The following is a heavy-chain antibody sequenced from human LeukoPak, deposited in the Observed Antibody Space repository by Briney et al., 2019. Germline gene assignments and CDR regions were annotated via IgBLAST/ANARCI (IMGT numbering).Heavy chain of an antibody. D-gene: IGHD3-10*01. V-gene: IGHV3-23*01. J-gene: IGHJ6*03. Sequence: GGSLRLSCAASGFTFSSYGMSWVRQAPGKGLEWVSAISGSGGSTYYADSVKGRFTISRDNSKNTLYLQMNSLRAEDTAVYYCAKGPSGYYGSGSFRNYYYYMDVWGKGTTVTISS. CDR2: ISGSGGST. CDR1: GFTFSSYG. CDR3: AKGPSGYYGSGSFRNYYYYMDV.